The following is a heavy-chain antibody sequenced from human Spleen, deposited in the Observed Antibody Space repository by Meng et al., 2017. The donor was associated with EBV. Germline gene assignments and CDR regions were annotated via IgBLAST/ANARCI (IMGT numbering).Heavy chain of an antibody. Sequence: QVQLQESGPGLVKPSETLSLTCTVSGGSVRSGSYYWSWIRQPPGKGLEWIGYIYYSGNTNYNSSLKSRATISVDTSKNQFSLKLTSVIAADTAMYYCARGNYGSGSLGLDYWGPGTLVTVSS. CDR3: ARGNYGSGSLGLDY. CDR2: IYYSGNT. CDR1: GGSVRSGSYY. J-gene: IGHJ4*02. V-gene: IGHV4-61*01. D-gene: IGHD3-10*01.